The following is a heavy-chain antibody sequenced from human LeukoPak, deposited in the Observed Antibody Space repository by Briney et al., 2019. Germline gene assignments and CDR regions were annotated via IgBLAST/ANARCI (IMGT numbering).Heavy chain of an antibody. D-gene: IGHD2-8*02. CDR1: GGSVTSTRYS. CDR3: ARLPTDLLAFDY. J-gene: IGHJ4*02. V-gene: IGHV4-39*01. CDR2: ISYTEST. Sequence: PSETLSLTCAVSGGSVTSTRYSWGWVRQPLGKGLEWIASISYTESTYYTPSLKSRVTISVDTSKNQFSLRLSSVTAADTAVYYCARLPTDLLAFDYWGRGTLVTVS.